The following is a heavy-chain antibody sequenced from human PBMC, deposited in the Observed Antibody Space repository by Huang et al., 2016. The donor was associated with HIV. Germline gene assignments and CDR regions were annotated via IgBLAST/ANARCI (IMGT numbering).Heavy chain of an antibody. CDR1: GYILTELA. CDR2: SGSEEGET. V-gene: IGHV1-24*01. CDR3: ATHSGGDSYAPYY. D-gene: IGHD2-21*02. J-gene: IGHJ4*02. Sequence: QVQLVQSGAEVRKPGASVKVSCKVSGYILTELAMHWVRQSPGKGLEWMGGSGSEEGETMYAEKLQGRVTMTEDTSTDTAYLELSGLTSDDTAVYYCATHSGGDSYAPYYWGQGTLVTVSS.